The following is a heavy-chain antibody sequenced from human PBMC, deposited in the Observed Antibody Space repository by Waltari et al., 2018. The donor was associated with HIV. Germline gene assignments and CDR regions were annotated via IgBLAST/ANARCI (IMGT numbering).Heavy chain of an antibody. D-gene: IGHD3-10*01. CDR3: ARFHYYGSGSYYYYFDY. CDR1: GGSISSRSYY. J-gene: IGHJ4*02. Sequence: QLQLQESGPGLVKPSETLSLTCTVSGGSISSRSYYWGWIRHPPGKGLEWIGNIYYSGSTYYNPSLKSRVTISVDTSKNQFSLKLSSVTAADTAVYYCARFHYYGSGSYYYYFDYWGQGTLVTVSS. V-gene: IGHV4-39*01. CDR2: IYYSGST.